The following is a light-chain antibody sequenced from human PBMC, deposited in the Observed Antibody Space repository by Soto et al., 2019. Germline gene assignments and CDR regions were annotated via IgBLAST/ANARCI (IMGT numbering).Light chain of an antibody. V-gene: IGLV2-23*01. CDR3: CSYAGSSTYYV. CDR1: SSDVGSYNL. Sequence: QSALTQPASVSGSPGQSITISCTGTSSDVGSYNLVSWYQQHPGKAPKLMISEDTKRPSGVSNRFSGSKSDNTASLTISGLQAEDEADYYCCSYAGSSTYYVFGTGTKVTVL. J-gene: IGLJ1*01. CDR2: EDT.